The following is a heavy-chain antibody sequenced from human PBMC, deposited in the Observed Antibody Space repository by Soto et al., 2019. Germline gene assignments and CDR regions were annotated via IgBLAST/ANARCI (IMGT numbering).Heavy chain of an antibody. J-gene: IGHJ5*02. Sequence: ASVKVSCKASGGTFSSYAISWVRQAPGQGLEWMGGIIPIFGTANYAQKFQGRVTINADESTSTAYMELSSLRSEDTAVYYCARARGGYSYGSNWFDPWGQGTLVTVSS. D-gene: IGHD5-18*01. CDR3: ARARGGYSYGSNWFDP. V-gene: IGHV1-69*13. CDR1: GGTFSSYA. CDR2: IIPIFGTA.